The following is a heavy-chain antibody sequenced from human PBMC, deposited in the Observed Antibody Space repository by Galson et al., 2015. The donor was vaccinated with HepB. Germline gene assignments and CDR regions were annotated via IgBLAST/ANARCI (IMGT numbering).Heavy chain of an antibody. Sequence: SVTVSCKASGSTFTSYYMHWVRQAPGQGLEWMGIINPSGGSTSYAQKFQGRVTMTRDTSTSTVYMELSSLRSEDTAVYYCARENYGGNSLGWFDPWGQGTLVTVSS. CDR2: INPSGGST. CDR3: ARENYGGNSLGWFDP. CDR1: GSTFTSYY. J-gene: IGHJ5*02. D-gene: IGHD4-23*01. V-gene: IGHV1-46*01.